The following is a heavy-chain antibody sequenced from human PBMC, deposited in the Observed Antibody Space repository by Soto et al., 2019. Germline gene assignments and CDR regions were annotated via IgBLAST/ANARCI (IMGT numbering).Heavy chain of an antibody. CDR3: ARWFTYGNFDYFDY. CDR1: GFTFSSYW. CDR2: INSGGGTT. Sequence: EVQLVESGGGLVQTGGSLRLSCAASGFTFSSYWMHWFRQAPGKGLVWVSRINSGGGTTTYADSVKVRFTISRDNAKNTLYLQMNGLRAEDTAVYYCARWFTYGNFDYFDYWGQGTQVTVSS. J-gene: IGHJ4*02. D-gene: IGHD3-10*01. V-gene: IGHV3-74*01.